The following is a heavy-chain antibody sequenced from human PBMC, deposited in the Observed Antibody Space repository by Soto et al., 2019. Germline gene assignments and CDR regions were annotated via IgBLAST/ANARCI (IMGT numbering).Heavy chain of an antibody. CDR3: AKDRQPDGIWTFDL. CDR2: IFPGGST. V-gene: IGHV3-23*03. CDR1: GFNFRTYA. J-gene: IGHJ4*02. D-gene: IGHD3-9*01. Sequence: PGGSLRLSCAASGFNFRTYAMSWVRQAPGKGLEWVAGIFPGGSTYYANSVKGRFTISRDHSQSSVFLQMSSLRDEDTAVYYCAKDRQPDGIWTFDLWGQGTLVTVSS.